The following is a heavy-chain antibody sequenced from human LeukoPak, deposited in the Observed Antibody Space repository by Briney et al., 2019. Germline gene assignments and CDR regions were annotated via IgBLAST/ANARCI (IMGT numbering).Heavy chain of an antibody. J-gene: IGHJ4*02. CDR1: GFAFTTYH. V-gene: IGHV3-23*01. D-gene: IGHD1-26*01. Sequence: GGSLRLSCAASGFAFTTYHMSWVRQVPGKGLEWVSASSGSGDTTYYADSVMGRFTISRDSSKNTLYLEMDSLRVEDTAVYYCAKRSGSRGGCFDYWGQGTLVTVSS. CDR2: SSGSGDTT. CDR3: AKRSGSRGGCFDY.